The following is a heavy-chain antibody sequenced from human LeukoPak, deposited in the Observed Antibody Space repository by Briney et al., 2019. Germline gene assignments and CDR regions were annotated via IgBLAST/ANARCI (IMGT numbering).Heavy chain of an antibody. D-gene: IGHD2-15*01. CDR2: INPNSGVT. J-gene: IGHJ6*03. CDR1: GYTFTGYY. CDR3: ARDLSGYCSGGSCANYYYYMDV. V-gene: IGHV1-2*02. Sequence: GASVKVSCKASGYTFTGYYMHWVRQAPGQGLEWMGWINPNSGVTNYAQKFQGRVTMTRDTSISTAYMELSRLRSDDTAVYYCARDLSGYCSGGSCANYYYYMDVWGKGTTVTVSS.